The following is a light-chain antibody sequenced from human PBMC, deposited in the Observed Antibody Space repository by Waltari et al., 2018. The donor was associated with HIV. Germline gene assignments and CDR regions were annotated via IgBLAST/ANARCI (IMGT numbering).Light chain of an antibody. Sequence: QSALTQPASVSGSPGQSITISCTGTSSDVGSYNLVSRDQQHPGKAPKLMIYEGSKRPSGVSNRFSGSKSGNTASLTISGLQAEDEADYYCCSYAGSSTFRVFGGGTKLTVL. J-gene: IGLJ2*01. CDR3: CSYAGSSTFRV. CDR1: SSDVGSYNL. CDR2: EGS. V-gene: IGLV2-23*03.